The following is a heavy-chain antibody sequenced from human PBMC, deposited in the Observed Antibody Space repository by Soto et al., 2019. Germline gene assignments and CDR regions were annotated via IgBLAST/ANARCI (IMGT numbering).Heavy chain of an antibody. J-gene: IGHJ6*03. CDR3: ARHSGYCSSTSCYHYYYYMDV. D-gene: IGHD2-2*01. V-gene: IGHV5-51*01. CDR1: GYSFTSYW. CDR2: IYPGDSDT. Sequence: GESLKISCKGSGYSFTSYWIGWVRQMPGKGLEWMGIIYPGDSDTRYSPSFQGQVTISADNSISTAYLQWSSLKASDTAMYYFARHSGYCSSTSCYHYYYYMDVWGKGTTVTVSS.